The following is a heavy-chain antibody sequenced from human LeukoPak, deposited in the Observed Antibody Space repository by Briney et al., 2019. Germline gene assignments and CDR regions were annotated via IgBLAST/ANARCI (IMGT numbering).Heavy chain of an antibody. CDR1: GGSISSYY. CDR2: IYYTGST. Sequence: PSETLSLTCTVSGGSISSYYWSWIRQPPGKGLEWIGYIYYTGSTKYNPSLKSRVTISVDTSKNQFSLNLSSVTAADTAVYYCASKYSSSSGLNWWGQGTLVTVSS. V-gene: IGHV4-59*01. J-gene: IGHJ4*01. CDR3: ASKYSSSSGLNW. D-gene: IGHD6-6*01.